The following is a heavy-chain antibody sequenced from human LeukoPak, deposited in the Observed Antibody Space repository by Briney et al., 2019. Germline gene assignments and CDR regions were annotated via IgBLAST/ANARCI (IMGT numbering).Heavy chain of an antibody. D-gene: IGHD6-25*01. CDR3: AKGSGTSRPYYLDY. V-gene: IGHV3-30*02. J-gene: IGHJ4*02. CDR1: GFTFSTSA. Sequence: PGGSLRRSCAASGFTFSTSAMHWVRQTPGKGREWMAFIRYDGAHIFYADSVKGRFTISRDSSKSTMYLQMTCLTAEDTAVYYCAKGSGTSRPYYLDYWGRGTLVTVSS. CDR2: IRYDGAHI.